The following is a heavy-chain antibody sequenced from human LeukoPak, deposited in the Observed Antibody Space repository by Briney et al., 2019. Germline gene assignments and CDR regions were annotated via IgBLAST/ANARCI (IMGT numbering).Heavy chain of an antibody. CDR3: ARALVQPSGAFDI. D-gene: IGHD3-16*02. V-gene: IGHV1-69*05. CDR1: GGTFNSYA. J-gene: IGHJ3*02. CDR2: IIPISGTT. Sequence: ASVKVSCKASGGTFNSYAISWVRQAPGQGLEWMGGIIPISGTTHYAQKFRGGVSISTEESTSTAYMELSSLRSEDTAVYYCARALVQPSGAFDIWGQGTMVTVSS.